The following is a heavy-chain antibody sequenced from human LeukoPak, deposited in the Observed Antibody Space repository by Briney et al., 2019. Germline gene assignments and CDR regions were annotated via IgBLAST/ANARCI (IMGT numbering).Heavy chain of an antibody. V-gene: IGHV3-15*07. J-gene: IGHJ4*02. D-gene: IGHD5-18*01. Sequence: PGGSLRLSCAASGFTFSNAWMNWVRQAPGKGLDWVGRIKTKTDGETTDYAAPVKGRFTISRDDSKNTLYLQMNSLKTEDTAVYYCTTDLALDTYWGQGTLVTVSS. CDR2: IKTKTDGETT. CDR1: GFTFSNAW. CDR3: TTDLALDTY.